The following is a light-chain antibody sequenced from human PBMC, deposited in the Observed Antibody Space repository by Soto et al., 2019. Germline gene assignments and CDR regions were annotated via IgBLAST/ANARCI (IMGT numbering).Light chain of an antibody. CDR2: GAS. J-gene: IGKJ4*01. CDR3: QQYINWPPLT. V-gene: IGKV3-15*01. Sequence: EIVMTQSPATLSVSPGERATLSCRASQSVSSNLAWYQQTPGQAPRLLIYGASTRATGVPDRFSGSGSGTEFTLTISSLQSEDFAVYFCQQYINWPPLTFGGGTKVEI. CDR1: QSVSSN.